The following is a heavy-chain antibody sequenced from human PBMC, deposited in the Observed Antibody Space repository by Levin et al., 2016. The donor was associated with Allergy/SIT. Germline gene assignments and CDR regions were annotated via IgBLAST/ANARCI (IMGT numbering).Heavy chain of an antibody. J-gene: IGHJ4*02. V-gene: IGHV1-2*04. CDR3: ARGEAGTPATPFDY. D-gene: IGHD1-1*01. CDR1: GYTFTGYF. Sequence: ASVKVSCKASGYTFTGYFMHWVRQAPGQGLEWMGWINPNSGVTNYAQKFQGWVTMTRDTSISTAYMELSRLKSDDTAVYYCARGEAGTPATPFDYWGQGTLVTVSS. CDR2: INPNSGVT.